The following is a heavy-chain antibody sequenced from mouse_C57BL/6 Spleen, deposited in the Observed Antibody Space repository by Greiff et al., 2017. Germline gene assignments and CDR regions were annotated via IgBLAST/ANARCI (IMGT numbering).Heavy chain of an antibody. Sequence: QVQLQQSGAELVRPGTSVTVSCKASGYAFTNYLIEWVKQRPGQGLEWIGVINPGSGGTNYNEKFKGKGTLNADKSSSTAYMQLSSLTSEDSAVYFCARNGITTVFDYWGQGTTLTVSS. J-gene: IGHJ2*01. V-gene: IGHV1-54*01. CDR2: INPGSGGT. D-gene: IGHD1-1*01. CDR1: GYAFTNYL. CDR3: ARNGITTVFDY.